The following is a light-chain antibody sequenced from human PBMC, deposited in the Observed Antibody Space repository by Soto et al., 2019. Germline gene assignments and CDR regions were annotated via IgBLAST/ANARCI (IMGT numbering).Light chain of an antibody. J-gene: IGKJ4*01. Sequence: DIQLTQSPSFLSASVGDRVTITCRASQGISSYLAWYQQKPGKAPKLLIYAASTLQSGVPSRFSGSGSGTEXXXXXXXXXPEDFATYYCQHLNSYPLTFGGGTKVEIK. CDR2: AAS. CDR1: QGISSY. CDR3: QHLNSYPLT. V-gene: IGKV1-9*01.